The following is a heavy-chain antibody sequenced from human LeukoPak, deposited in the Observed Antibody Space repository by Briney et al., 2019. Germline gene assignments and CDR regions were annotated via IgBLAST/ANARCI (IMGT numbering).Heavy chain of an antibody. V-gene: IGHV3-21*01. CDR3: ASLLIVGATTPYAFDI. J-gene: IGHJ3*02. Sequence: GGSPRLSCAASGFTFSSYSMNWVRQAPGKGLEWVSSISSSSSYIYYADSVKGRFTISRDNAKNSLYLQMNSLRAEDTAVYYCASLLIVGATTPYAFDIWGQGTMVTVSS. CDR1: GFTFSSYS. D-gene: IGHD1-26*01. CDR2: ISSSSSYI.